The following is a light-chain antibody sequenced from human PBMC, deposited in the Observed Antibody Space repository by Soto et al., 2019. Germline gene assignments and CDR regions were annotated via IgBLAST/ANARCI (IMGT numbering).Light chain of an antibody. V-gene: IGKV2D-30*01. Sequence: DVVVTQSPLSLSVTLGQPASISCRCSQSLVYSDGRTYLTWFHQRPGKSPRRLIYKVSNLDSGVPERFSGSGLGTDFTLKISRVEAEDVGLYYCMQGTHVPFIFGQGTRLEIK. J-gene: IGKJ5*01. CDR3: MQGTHVPFI. CDR2: KVS. CDR1: QSLVYSDGRTY.